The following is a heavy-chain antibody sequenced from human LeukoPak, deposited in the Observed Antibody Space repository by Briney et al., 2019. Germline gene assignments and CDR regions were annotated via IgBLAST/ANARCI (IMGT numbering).Heavy chain of an antibody. D-gene: IGHD5-12*01. CDR1: GFTFSSYW. CDR2: INTDGRTT. J-gene: IGHJ4*02. V-gene: IGHV3-74*01. Sequence: GGSLRLSCAASGFTFSSYWMYWVRQAPGKGLVWVSRINTDGRTTNYADSVKGRFTISRDNAKNTLYLQMNSLRAEDTAVYYCAKDREPNSGYDSAFDYWGQGTLVTVSS. CDR3: AKDREPNSGYDSAFDY.